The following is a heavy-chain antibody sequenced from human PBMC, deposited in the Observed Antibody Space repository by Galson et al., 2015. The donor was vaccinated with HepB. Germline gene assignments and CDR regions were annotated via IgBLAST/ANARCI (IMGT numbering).Heavy chain of an antibody. CDR2: ISSSGSTI. CDR1: GFTFSDYY. V-gene: IGHV3-11*01. CDR3: ARSGITGTVLFDY. D-gene: IGHD1-20*01. J-gene: IGHJ4*02. Sequence: SLRLSCAASGFTFSDYYMSWIRQAPGKGLEWVSYISSSGSTIYYADSVKGRFTISRDNAKNSLYLQMNSLRAEDTAVYYCARSGITGTVLFDYWGQGTLVTVSS.